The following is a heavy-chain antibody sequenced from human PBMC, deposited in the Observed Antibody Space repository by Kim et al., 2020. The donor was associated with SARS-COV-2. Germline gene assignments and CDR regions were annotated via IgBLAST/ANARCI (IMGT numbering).Heavy chain of an antibody. D-gene: IGHD6-19*01. CDR3: ARVLFRRYSSGLGY. CDR2: INHSGST. CDR1: GGSFSGYY. J-gene: IGHJ4*02. V-gene: IGHV4-34*01. Sequence: SETLSLTCAVYGGSFSGYYWSWIRQPPGKGLEWIGEINHSGSTNYNPSLKSRVTISVDTSKNQFSLKLSSVTAADTAVYYCARVLFRRYSSGLGYWGQGTLVTVSS.